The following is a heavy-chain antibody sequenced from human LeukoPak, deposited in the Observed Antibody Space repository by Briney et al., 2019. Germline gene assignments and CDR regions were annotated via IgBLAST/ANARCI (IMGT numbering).Heavy chain of an antibody. CDR1: GGSFSGYY. CDR3: AKWGPYDILTGRIN. D-gene: IGHD3-9*01. J-gene: IGHJ4*02. Sequence: SETLSLTCAVYGGSFSGYYWSWIRQPPGKGLEWIGEINHSGSTNYNPSLKSRVTISVDTSKNQFSLKLSSVTAADTAAYYCAKWGPYDILTGRINWGQGTLVTVSS. V-gene: IGHV4-34*01. CDR2: INHSGST.